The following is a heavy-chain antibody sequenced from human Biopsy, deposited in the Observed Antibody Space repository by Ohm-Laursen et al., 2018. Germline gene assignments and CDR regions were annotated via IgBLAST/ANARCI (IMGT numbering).Heavy chain of an antibody. CDR3: AKTPRDSFWSGSYKRGLWFDP. Sequence: SETLSLTCRVSGCSIISYYWKWIRQPPGKGLEWIGHVYNGGITHYNLSLKSRVPISKDTSKNQFSLQVNSVTAADTAVYYCAKTPRDSFWSGSYKRGLWFDPWGQGTLVIVSS. J-gene: IGHJ5*02. CDR2: VYNGGIT. D-gene: IGHD3-3*01. V-gene: IGHV4-59*01. CDR1: GCSIISYY.